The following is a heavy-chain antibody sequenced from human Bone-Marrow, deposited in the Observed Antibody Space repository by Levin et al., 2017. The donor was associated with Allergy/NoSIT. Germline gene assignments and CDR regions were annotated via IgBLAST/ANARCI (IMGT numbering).Heavy chain of an antibody. Sequence: GGSLRLSCAASGFIFSHHGMHWVRQAPGKGLEWVAIIWFDGSNEFYLDSVKGRFTISRDNSKNTLHLEMNSLRAEDTAVYYCARELDNDNSPKRNRFFYFYGLDVWGQGTSVTVSS. V-gene: IGHV3-33*01. D-gene: IGHD4-23*01. CDR1: GFIFSHHG. CDR3: ARELDNDNSPKRNRFFYFYGLDV. J-gene: IGHJ6*02. CDR2: IWFDGSNE.